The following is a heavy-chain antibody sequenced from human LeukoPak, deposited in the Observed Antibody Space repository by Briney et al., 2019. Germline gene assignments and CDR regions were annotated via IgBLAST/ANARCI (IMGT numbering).Heavy chain of an antibody. CDR3: ARGSAGYDYYYYGMDV. CDR1: GYSFTSYW. J-gene: IGHJ6*02. CDR2: IYPGDSDT. Sequence: GESLKISCKGSGYSFTSYWIGWVRQMPGKGLEWMGIIYPGDSDTRYSPSFQGQVTISADKSISTAYLQWSSLKASDTAMYYCARGSAGYDYYYYGMDVWGQGTTVTVSS. D-gene: IGHD2-2*01. V-gene: IGHV5-51*01.